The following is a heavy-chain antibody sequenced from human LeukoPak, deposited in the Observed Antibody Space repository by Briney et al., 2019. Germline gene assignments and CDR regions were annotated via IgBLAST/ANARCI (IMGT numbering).Heavy chain of an antibody. J-gene: IGHJ4*02. Sequence: GASVKVSCKASGGTFSSYAISWVRQAPGQGLEWMGGIIPIFGTANYAQKFQGRVTITADESTSTAYMELSSLRSEDTAAYYCASGDYGDYLSSYWGQGTLVTVSS. V-gene: IGHV1-69*13. CDR1: GGTFSSYA. CDR3: ASGDYGDYLSSY. D-gene: IGHD4-17*01. CDR2: IIPIFGTA.